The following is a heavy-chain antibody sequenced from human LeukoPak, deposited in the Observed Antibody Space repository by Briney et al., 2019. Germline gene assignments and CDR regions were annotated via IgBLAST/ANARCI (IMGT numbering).Heavy chain of an antibody. V-gene: IGHV3-23*01. Sequence: AGGSLRLSCAASGFTFSSSAMSWVRQAPGKGLEWVSSISGSGGSPYYADSVKGRFTISRDNSKNTLYLQMNSLRAEDTAVYYCARGRRGYSYGLAQIFDYWGQGTLVTVSS. CDR3: ARGRRGYSYGLAQIFDY. CDR1: GFTFSSSA. CDR2: ISGSGGSP. J-gene: IGHJ4*02. D-gene: IGHD5-18*01.